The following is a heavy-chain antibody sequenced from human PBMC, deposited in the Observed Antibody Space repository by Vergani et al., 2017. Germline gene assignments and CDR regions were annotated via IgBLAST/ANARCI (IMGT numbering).Heavy chain of an antibody. J-gene: IGHJ4*02. V-gene: IGHV3-23*04. CDR3: AKDLGFAFGRSTGGFDY. Sequence: VQLVESGGGVVQPGRSLRLSCAASGFIFDDYAMSWVRQAPGKGLEWVSAISGSGGSTYYADSVKGRFTISRDNSKNTLYLQMNSLRAEDTAVYYCAKDLGFAFGRSTGGFDYWGQGTLVTVSS. CDR1: GFIFDDYA. D-gene: IGHD3-10*01. CDR2: ISGSGGST.